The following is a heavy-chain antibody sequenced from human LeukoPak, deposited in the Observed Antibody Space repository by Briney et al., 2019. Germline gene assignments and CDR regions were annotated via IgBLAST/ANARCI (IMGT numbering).Heavy chain of an antibody. Sequence: GASVKVSCKVSGYTLTELSMHWVRQAPGKGLEWMGGFDPEDGETVYAQKFQGRVTMTEDTSTDTAYMELSSLRSEDTAVYYCATVGQWLVRGLNWFDPWGQGTLVTVSS. J-gene: IGHJ5*02. V-gene: IGHV1-24*01. CDR2: FDPEDGET. CDR1: GYTLTELS. D-gene: IGHD6-19*01. CDR3: ATVGQWLVRGLNWFDP.